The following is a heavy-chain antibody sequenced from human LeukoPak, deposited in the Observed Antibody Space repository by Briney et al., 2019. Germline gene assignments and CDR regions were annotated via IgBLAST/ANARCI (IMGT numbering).Heavy chain of an antibody. J-gene: IGHJ4*02. Sequence: GGSLRLSCAASGFTFSSYSMNWVRQAPGKGLEWVSSISSSSSYIYYADSVKGRFTISRDNAKNSLYLQMNSLRAEDTAVYYCASLGVVVPAAIYFDHWGQGTLVTVSS. V-gene: IGHV3-21*01. CDR2: ISSSSSYI. CDR3: ASLGVVVPAAIYFDH. D-gene: IGHD2-2*02. CDR1: GFTFSSYS.